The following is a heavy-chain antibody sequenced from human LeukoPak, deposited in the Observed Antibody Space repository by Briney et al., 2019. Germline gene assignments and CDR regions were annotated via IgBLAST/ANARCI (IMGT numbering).Heavy chain of an antibody. CDR3: AKHRVEGVVTAMEV. V-gene: IGHV3-23*01. J-gene: IGHJ6*01. CDR1: GFRFDSYA. CDR2: ISASGGST. Sequence: SGGSLRLSCVGSGFRFDSYALSWVRQAPGKGLEWVSSISASGGSTYYADSVKGRSTVSRDKNTVYLQLSSLRVDDTAMYYCAKHRVEGVVTAMEVWGRGTTVTVSS. D-gene: IGHD3-3*01.